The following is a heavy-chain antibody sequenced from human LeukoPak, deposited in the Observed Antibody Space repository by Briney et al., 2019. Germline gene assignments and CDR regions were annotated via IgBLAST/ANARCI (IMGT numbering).Heavy chain of an antibody. V-gene: IGHV3-9*01. D-gene: IGHD2-2*01. Sequence: GGSLRLSCAASGFTFDDYAMPWVRQAPGKGLEWVSGISWNSGSIGYADSVKGRFTISRDNAKNSLYLQMNSLRGEDTALYYCAKDIYPYRLLTLDVWGQGTTVTVSS. CDR1: GFTFDDYA. J-gene: IGHJ6*02. CDR2: ISWNSGSI. CDR3: AKDIYPYRLLTLDV.